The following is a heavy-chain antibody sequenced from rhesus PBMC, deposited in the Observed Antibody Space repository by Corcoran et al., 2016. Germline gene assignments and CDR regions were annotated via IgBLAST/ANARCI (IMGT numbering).Heavy chain of an antibody. Sequence: EVQLVPSGAEVKRPGEALKISCKTSGERFTSYWFTWVRQMPGKGLGWMGSINPSDSTTRYSPSFQGQVTISADKSISTTYLQWSSLKASDSATYYCARVWAPGYTDYWGQGVLVTVSS. CDR2: INPSDSTT. D-gene: IGHD6-13*01. CDR1: GERFTSYW. J-gene: IGHJ4*01. V-gene: IGHV5-2*01. CDR3: ARVWAPGYTDY.